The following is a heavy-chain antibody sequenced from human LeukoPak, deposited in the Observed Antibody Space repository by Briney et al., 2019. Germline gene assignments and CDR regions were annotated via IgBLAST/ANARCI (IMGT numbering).Heavy chain of an antibody. CDR3: TRGLPSDKIDY. CDR1: GGSISSGDYI. J-gene: IGHJ4*02. CDR2: MHYGGSP. D-gene: IGHD2-15*01. V-gene: IGHV4-30-4*01. Sequence: SETLSLTCTVSGGSISSGDYIWTWIRQHPGKGLEWIGRMHYGGSPSYNPSLQSRVTISADTSKNQFSLSLYSVTAADTAVYYCTRGLPSDKIDYWGQGTLVTVSS.